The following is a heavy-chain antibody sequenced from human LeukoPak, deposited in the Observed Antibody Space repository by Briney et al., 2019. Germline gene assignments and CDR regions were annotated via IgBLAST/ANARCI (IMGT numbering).Heavy chain of an antibody. Sequence: ASVKVSCEASGYTFTNYYIHWVRQAPGQGHEWMGIINPSGGSTSYAQKFQGRVTMTRDTSTSTVYMELSSLRSEDTAVYYCARGGKGNADGYNQALNYWGQGTLVTVSS. CDR2: INPSGGST. CDR1: GYTFTNYY. V-gene: IGHV1-46*01. J-gene: IGHJ4*02. D-gene: IGHD5-24*01. CDR3: ARGGKGNADGYNQALNY.